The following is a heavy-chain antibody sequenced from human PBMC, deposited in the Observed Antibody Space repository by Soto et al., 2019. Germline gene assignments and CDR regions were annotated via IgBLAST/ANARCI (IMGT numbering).Heavy chain of an antibody. D-gene: IGHD3-3*01. J-gene: IGHJ4*02. CDR3: ALARVADSSFDH. Sequence: PGGSLRLSCEGSGFTFSNNAMHWVRQAPGKGLEWVAFISYDSSEIFYADALKGRFSVSRDNPKNTLFLHMNRPRADDTAVYYCALARVADSSFDHWGQGTLVTVYS. CDR1: GFTFSNNA. V-gene: IGHV3-33*04. CDR2: ISYDSSEI.